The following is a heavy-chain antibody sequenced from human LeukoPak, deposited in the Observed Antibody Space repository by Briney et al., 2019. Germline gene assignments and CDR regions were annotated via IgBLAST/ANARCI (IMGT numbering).Heavy chain of an antibody. V-gene: IGHV3-66*02. D-gene: IGHD3-3*01. Sequence: GGSLRLSCAASGFTFSSYAMSWVRQAPGKGPEWVSVIYSGGSTYYADSVKGRFTISRDNSKNTLYLQMNSLRAEDTAVYYCASIHYDFWSGYYRDYYYYGMDVWGQGTTVTVSS. J-gene: IGHJ6*02. CDR3: ASIHYDFWSGYYRDYYYYGMDV. CDR2: IYSGGST. CDR1: GFTFSSYA.